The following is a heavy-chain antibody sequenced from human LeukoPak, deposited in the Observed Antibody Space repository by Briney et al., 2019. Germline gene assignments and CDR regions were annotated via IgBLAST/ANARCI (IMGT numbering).Heavy chain of an antibody. J-gene: IGHJ5*02. D-gene: IGHD3-22*01. CDR2: VYNGGRT. CDR1: GGSISSGNYY. CDR3: ARGYSSSLASPGELDP. Sequence: PSETLSLTCTVPGGSISSGNYYWSWIRQPAGKGLEWVGRVYNGGRTDYNPSLKSRVTMSLDTANNQFSMKMNSVTAADTAVYYCARGYSSSLASPGELDPWGQGTLVTVSS. V-gene: IGHV4-61*02.